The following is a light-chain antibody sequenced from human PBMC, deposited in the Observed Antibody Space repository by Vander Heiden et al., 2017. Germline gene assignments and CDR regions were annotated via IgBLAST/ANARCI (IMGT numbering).Light chain of an antibody. CDR3: QHRSGWLPGT. V-gene: IGKV3-11*01. Sequence: EIVLTQSPATLSLSPGEGPTLACRASQSVSSYLAWYQHKPGQAPRLLIYEASNRATGIPGRFSGTGSGTDFTLPISSLEPEDSAVYYCQHRSGWLPGTFGPGTKVEIK. CDR2: EAS. J-gene: IGKJ1*01. CDR1: QSVSSY.